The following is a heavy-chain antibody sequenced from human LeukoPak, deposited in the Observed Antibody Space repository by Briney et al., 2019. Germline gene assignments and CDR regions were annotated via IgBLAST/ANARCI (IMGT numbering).Heavy chain of an antibody. CDR2: IYTSGST. CDR1: GGSISSYY. V-gene: IGHV4-4*07. Sequence: SETLSLTCTVSGGSISSYYWSWIRQPAGKGLEWIGRIYTSGSTNYNPSLKSRVTMSVDTSKNQFSLKLSSVTAADTAVYYCARGNYYGSGRDNWFDPWGQGTLVTVSS. J-gene: IGHJ5*02. D-gene: IGHD3-10*01. CDR3: ARGNYYGSGRDNWFDP.